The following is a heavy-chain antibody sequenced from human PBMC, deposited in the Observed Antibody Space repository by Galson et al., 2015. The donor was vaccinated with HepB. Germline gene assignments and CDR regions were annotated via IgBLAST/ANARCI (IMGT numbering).Heavy chain of an antibody. J-gene: IGHJ6*02. CDR1: GFTFSSYA. Sequence: SLRLSCAASGFTFSSYAMHWDRQAPGKGLEWVAVISYDGSNKYYADSVKGRFTISRDNSKNTLYLQMNSLRAEDTAVYYCARSKRCSGGSCYPSYYYYYGMDVWGQGTTVTVSS. V-gene: IGHV3-30-3*01. CDR2: ISYDGSNK. D-gene: IGHD2-15*01. CDR3: ARSKRCSGGSCYPSYYYYYGMDV.